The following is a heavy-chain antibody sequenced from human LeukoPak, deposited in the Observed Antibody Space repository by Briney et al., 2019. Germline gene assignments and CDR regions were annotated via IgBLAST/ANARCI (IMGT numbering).Heavy chain of an antibody. CDR3: ARHSYFDY. V-gene: IGHV4-39*01. Sequence: SETLSDTCTVSGVSISSSSYYWGWIRQPPGKGLEWLGSIYYSGSAYYNPSLKSRVTISVNTSKNLFSLKLSSVTAADTAVYYCARHSYFDYWGQGTLVTVSS. CDR1: GVSISSSSYY. J-gene: IGHJ4*02. CDR2: IYYSGSA.